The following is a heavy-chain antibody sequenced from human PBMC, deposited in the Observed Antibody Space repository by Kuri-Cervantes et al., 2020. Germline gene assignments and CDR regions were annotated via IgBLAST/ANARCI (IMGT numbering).Heavy chain of an antibody. CDR1: GFTFSSYG. J-gene: IGHJ3*02. CDR3: ANQGSCSSTSCHAFDI. V-gene: IGHV3-30*18. Sequence: GESLKISCAASGFTFSSYGMHWVRQAPGKGLEWVAVISYDGGNKYYADSVKGRFTISRDNSKNTLYLQMNSLRAGDTAVYYCANQGSCSSTSCHAFDIWGQGTMVTVSS. CDR2: ISYDGGNK. D-gene: IGHD2-2*01.